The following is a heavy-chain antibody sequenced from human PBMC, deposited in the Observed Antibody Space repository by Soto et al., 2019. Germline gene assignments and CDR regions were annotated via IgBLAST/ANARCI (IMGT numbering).Heavy chain of an antibody. CDR3: ALERDSSSWYGNWFDP. J-gene: IGHJ5*02. Sequence: QVQLVQSGAEVKKPGSSVKVSCKASGGTFSSYAISWVRQAPGQGLEWMGGIIPIFGTANYAQKFQGRVTITGDESTSTAYMGRSSLRSEDTAVYYCALERDSSSWYGNWFDPWGQGTLVTVSS. CDR1: GGTFSSYA. D-gene: IGHD6-13*01. V-gene: IGHV1-69*01. CDR2: IIPIFGTA.